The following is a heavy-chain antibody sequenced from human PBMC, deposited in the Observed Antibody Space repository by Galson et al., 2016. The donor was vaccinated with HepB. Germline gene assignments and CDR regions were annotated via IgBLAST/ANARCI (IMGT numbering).Heavy chain of an antibody. V-gene: IGHV1-69*06. CDR1: GGTFGHYA. CDR3: ARSGGDRGSAFDV. Sequence: SVKVSCKASGGTFGHYAINWVRQAPGHGLEWMGGIIPAFNSLGRAQKFQARVTLSADTSSSIVYMELSSLRSDDTAVYYCARSGGDRGSAFDVWGQGTMVTVSS. CDR2: IIPAFNSL. J-gene: IGHJ3*01. D-gene: IGHD2-21*02.